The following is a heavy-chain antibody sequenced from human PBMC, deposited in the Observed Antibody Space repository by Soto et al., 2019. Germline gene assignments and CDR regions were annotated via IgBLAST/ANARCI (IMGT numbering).Heavy chain of an antibody. CDR2: IDYSGRG. D-gene: IGHD3-9*01. J-gene: IGHJ4*02. CDR3: ARFPYYDILTGYPSEYYFDF. V-gene: IGHV4-59*01. Sequence: PSETLSLTCTVSGGSISPYYWSWIRRPPGRGLEWIGYIDYSGRGNYNPSLKSRATISVDTPNNQFSLKLSLVTAADTAVYYCARFPYYDILTGYPSEYYFDFWGQGTLVTVSS. CDR1: GGSISPYY.